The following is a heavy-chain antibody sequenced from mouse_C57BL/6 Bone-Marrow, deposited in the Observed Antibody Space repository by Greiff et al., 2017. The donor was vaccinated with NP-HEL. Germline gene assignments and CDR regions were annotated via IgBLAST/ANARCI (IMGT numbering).Heavy chain of an antibody. D-gene: IGHD4-1*01. J-gene: IGHJ1*03. Sequence: EVQLQQSGAELVRPGASVKLSCTASGFNIKDDYMHWVKQRPEQGLEWIGWIDPENGDTEYASKFQGKATITAYTSSNTAYLQLSSLTSEDTAVYYCTVNWDWYFDVWGTGTTVTVSS. CDR1: GFNIKDDY. CDR2: IDPENGDT. CDR3: TVNWDWYFDV. V-gene: IGHV14-4*01.